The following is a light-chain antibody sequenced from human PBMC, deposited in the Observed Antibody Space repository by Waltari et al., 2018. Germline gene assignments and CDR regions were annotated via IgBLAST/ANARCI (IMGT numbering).Light chain of an antibody. J-gene: IGLJ3*02. Sequence: QTVVTQEPSLSVSPGGTVTLTCALSSGSVPPTSYAPWYRPTPGQAPRTLLYKANTRSSGVPDRFSGSILGNKAALTITGAQADDESDYYCSLYMGSGIWVFGGGTKLTVL. CDR2: KAN. CDR1: SGSVPPTSY. CDR3: SLYMGSGIWV. V-gene: IGLV8-61*01.